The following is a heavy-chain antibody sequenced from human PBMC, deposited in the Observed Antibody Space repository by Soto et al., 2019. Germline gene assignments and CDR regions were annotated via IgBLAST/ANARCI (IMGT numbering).Heavy chain of an antibody. J-gene: IGHJ4*02. CDR3: ARVRSGRRNYYDSSGYGFDY. D-gene: IGHD3-22*01. CDR2: INAGNGNT. CDR1: GYTFTSYA. Sequence: QVQLVQSGAEVKKPGASVKVSCKASGYTFTSYAMHWVRQAPGQRLEWMGWINAGNGNTKYSQKFQGRVTITRDTSASTAYMELSSLRSEDTAVYYCARVRSGRRNYYDSSGYGFDYWGQGTLVTVSS. V-gene: IGHV1-3*01.